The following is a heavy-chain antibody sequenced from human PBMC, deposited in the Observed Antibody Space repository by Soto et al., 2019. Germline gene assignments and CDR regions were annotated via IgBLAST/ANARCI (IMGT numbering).Heavy chain of an antibody. Sequence: EVQLLESGGGLVQPGGSLSHSCAASGFTFSSYSMSWVRQAPGKCLEWVSIIGVGGGDRYYPESVKGRFTISRDNSRDTLYLEMNSLRDEDEAVYYCSGVRFGELGWGQGTLVTVSS. V-gene: IGHV3-23*01. CDR2: IGVGGGDR. J-gene: IGHJ4*02. CDR3: SGVRFGELG. CDR1: GFTFSSYS. D-gene: IGHD3-10*01.